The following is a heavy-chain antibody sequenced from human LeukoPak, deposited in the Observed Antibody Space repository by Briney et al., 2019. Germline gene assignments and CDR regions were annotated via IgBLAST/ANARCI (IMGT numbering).Heavy chain of an antibody. CDR3: AGTYSGWDFGYYHYYGMDV. CDR2: ISYDGSNK. D-gene: IGHD6-19*01. V-gene: IGHV3-30-3*01. J-gene: IGHJ6*02. CDR1: GFTFSSYA. Sequence: GGSLRLSCAASGFTFSSYAMHWVRQAPGKGLEWVAVISYDGSNKYYADSVKGRFTISRANSKNTLYLQMNSLRAEDTAVYSCAGTYSGWDFGYYHYYGMDVWGQGTTVTVSS.